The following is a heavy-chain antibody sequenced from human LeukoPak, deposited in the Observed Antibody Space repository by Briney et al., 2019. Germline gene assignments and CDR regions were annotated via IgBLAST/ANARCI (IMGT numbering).Heavy chain of an antibody. CDR3: ARVIVPPGYCSGGSCHERNAFDI. Sequence: RASVKVSCKASGDTFINSIISWVRQAPGQGLEWMGGILPMIDTPNYAQKFQGRVTITADKVTATSYMELSSLRFEDTAVYYCARVIVPPGYCSGGSCHERNAFDIWGQGTMVTVSS. CDR1: GDTFINSI. CDR2: ILPMIDTP. D-gene: IGHD2-15*01. J-gene: IGHJ3*02. V-gene: IGHV1-69*06.